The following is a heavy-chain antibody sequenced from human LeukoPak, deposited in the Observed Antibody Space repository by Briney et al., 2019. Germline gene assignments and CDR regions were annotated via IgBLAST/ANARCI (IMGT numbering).Heavy chain of an antibody. CDR3: AREEGVVPAAMNAFDI. CDR2: IWYDGSNK. V-gene: IGHV3-33*01. Sequence: PGGSLRLSCAASGFTFSSYGMHWVRQAPGKGLEWVAVIWYDGSNKYYADSVKGRFTISRDNSKNTLYLQMNSLRAEDTAVYCCAREEGVVPAAMNAFDIWGQGTMVTVSS. CDR1: GFTFSSYG. D-gene: IGHD2-2*01. J-gene: IGHJ3*02.